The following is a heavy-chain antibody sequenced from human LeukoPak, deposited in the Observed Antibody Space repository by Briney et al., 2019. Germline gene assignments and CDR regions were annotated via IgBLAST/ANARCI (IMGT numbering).Heavy chain of an antibody. V-gene: IGHV3-7*01. Sequence: GGSLRLSCAASGFTFRNYWMSWIRQAPGRGLEWVANIKLDGTQKNYIQSVRGRFTISRDNARNFLYLQLSSLRAEDTAVYYCTRDFWTDYWGLGTLVTVSS. D-gene: IGHD3/OR15-3a*01. CDR1: GFTFRNYW. CDR2: IKLDGTQK. J-gene: IGHJ4*02. CDR3: TRDFWTDY.